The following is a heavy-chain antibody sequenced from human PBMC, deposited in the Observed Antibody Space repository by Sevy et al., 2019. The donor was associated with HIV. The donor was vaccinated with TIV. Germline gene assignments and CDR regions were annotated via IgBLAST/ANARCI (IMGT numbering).Heavy chain of an antibody. V-gene: IGHV1-69*13. CDR2: IIPIFGTS. CDR3: ARGETLFYNWFDP. Sequence: ASVKVSCKASGGTFSSYAISWMRQAPGQGLEWMGGIIPIFGTSNYAQKFQGRVTITADESTSTAYMELGSLRSEDTAMYYCARGETLFYNWFDPWGQGTLVTVSS. J-gene: IGHJ5*02. CDR1: GGTFSSYA. D-gene: IGHD3-3*01.